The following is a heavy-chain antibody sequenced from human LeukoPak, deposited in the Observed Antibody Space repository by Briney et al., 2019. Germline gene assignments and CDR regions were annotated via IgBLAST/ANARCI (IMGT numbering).Heavy chain of an antibody. CDR3: ARDLGIAARPLGGDYYYYYMDV. D-gene: IGHD6-6*01. CDR1: GYTFTGYY. V-gene: IGHV1-2*02. J-gene: IGHJ6*03. Sequence: ASVKVSCKASGYTFTGYYMHWVRQAPGQGLEWMGWINPNSGGTNYAQKFQGRVTMTRDTSISTAYMELSRLRSDDTAVYYCARDLGIAARPLGGDYYYYYMDVWGKGTTVTVSS. CDR2: INPNSGGT.